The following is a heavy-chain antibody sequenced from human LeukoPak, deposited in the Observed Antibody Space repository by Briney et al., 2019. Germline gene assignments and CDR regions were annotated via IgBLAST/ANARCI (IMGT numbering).Heavy chain of an antibody. CDR2: ISGSGGST. Sequence: GGSLRLSCVASGFTFSSHAMYWVRQAPGKGLEWVSAISGSGGSTYYADSVKGRFTISRDNSKNTLYLQMNSLRAEDTAVYYCAEPEGGYYDIRPDWGQGTLVTVSS. J-gene: IGHJ4*02. CDR3: AEPEGGYYDIRPD. D-gene: IGHD3-22*01. V-gene: IGHV3-23*01. CDR1: GFTFSSHA.